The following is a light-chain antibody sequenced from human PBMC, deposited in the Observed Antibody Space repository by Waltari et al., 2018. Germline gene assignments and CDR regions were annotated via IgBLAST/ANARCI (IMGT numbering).Light chain of an antibody. V-gene: IGLV3-1*01. J-gene: IGLJ1*01. Sequence: SYDLTQSPSVSVSPGQTASITCSGDESENKYVCWYQQKRGQSRVLVIYPDVRRPSGIPGRFSGPNAGNTATLPSSGTHPMDESDYYCQAWDSGVAGVFGTGTKVTVL. CDR2: PDV. CDR3: QAWDSGVAGV. CDR1: ESENKY.